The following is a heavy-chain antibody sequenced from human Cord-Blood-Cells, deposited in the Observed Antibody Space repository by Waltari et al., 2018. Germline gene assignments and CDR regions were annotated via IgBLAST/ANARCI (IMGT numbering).Heavy chain of an antibody. D-gene: IGHD1-26*01. V-gene: IGHV3-7*01. J-gene: IGHJ5*02. Sequence: EVQLVESGGGLVQPGGSLRLSCAASGFTFSSYWMSWVRQAPGKGLEWVANIKQDGSEKYYVDSVKGRFTISRDNAKNSLYLQMNSLRAEDTAVYYCARNIVGAPNWFDPWGQGTLVTVSS. CDR2: IKQDGSEK. CDR3: ARNIVGAPNWFDP. CDR1: GFTFSSYW.